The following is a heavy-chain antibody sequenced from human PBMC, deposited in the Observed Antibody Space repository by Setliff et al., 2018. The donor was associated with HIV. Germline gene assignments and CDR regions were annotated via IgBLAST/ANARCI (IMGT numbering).Heavy chain of an antibody. CDR2: IYASGST. J-gene: IGHJ4*02. Sequence: SETLSLTCTVSGGSISNYYWSWIRQPPGKGLEWIGYIYASGSTNYSPSLKSRVTISVDTSKNQFSLKLSSVTAADTAFYCCARHPNEEAQRNYKFDSWGQGTLVTVSS. V-gene: IGHV4-59*08. CDR1: GGSISNYY. D-gene: IGHD1-7*01. CDR3: ARHPNEEAQRNYKFDS.